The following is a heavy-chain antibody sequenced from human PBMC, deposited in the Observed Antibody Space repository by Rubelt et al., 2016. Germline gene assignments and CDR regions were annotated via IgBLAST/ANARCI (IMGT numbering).Heavy chain of an antibody. Sequence: AQLVESGGGVVQPGGSLRLSCAASGFTFSNYGMHWVRQAPGKGLEWVANIKQDGSEKYYVDSVKGRFNISRDNARNALYLEMNSLRAEDTAVYYCSRGGGLVPLFGGQGTLVTVSS. J-gene: IGHJ4*02. D-gene: IGHD4/OR15-4a*01. CDR1: GFTFSNYG. CDR2: IKQDGSEK. V-gene: IGHV3-7*03. CDR3: SRGGGLVPLF.